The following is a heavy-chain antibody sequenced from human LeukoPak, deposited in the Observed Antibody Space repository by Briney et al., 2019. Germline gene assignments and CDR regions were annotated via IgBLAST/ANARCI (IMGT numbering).Heavy chain of an antibody. Sequence: PGGSLRLSCAASGFTFSSYSMNWVRQAPGKGLEWVSSISSSSSYIYYADSVKGRFTISRDNAKNSLYLQMNSLRAEDTAVYYCARGDYYYDSSGYPDYWGQGTLVTVSS. CDR2: ISSSSSYI. CDR3: ARGDYYYDSSGYPDY. D-gene: IGHD3-22*01. CDR1: GFTFSSYS. V-gene: IGHV3-21*01. J-gene: IGHJ4*02.